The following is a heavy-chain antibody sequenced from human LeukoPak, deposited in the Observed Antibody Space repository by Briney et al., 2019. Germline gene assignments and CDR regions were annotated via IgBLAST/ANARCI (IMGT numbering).Heavy chain of an antibody. Sequence: SQTLSLTCTVSGGSISSGGYYWSWIRQHPGKGLEWIGYIYYSGSTYYNPSLKSRVTISVDTSKNQFSLKLSSVTAADTAVYYCARSSSSARRSYFDYWGQGTLVTVSS. D-gene: IGHD6-6*01. CDR3: ARSSSSARRSYFDY. J-gene: IGHJ4*02. CDR1: GGSISSGGYY. V-gene: IGHV4-31*03. CDR2: IYYSGST.